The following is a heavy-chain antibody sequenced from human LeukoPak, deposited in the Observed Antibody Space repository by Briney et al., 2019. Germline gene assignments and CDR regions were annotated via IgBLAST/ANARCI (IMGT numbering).Heavy chain of an antibody. CDR1: GFTFSSYG. Sequence: PGSSLRLSGAASGFTFSSYGMHWVRQAPGKGLEWVAVIWYDGSNKYYADAVKGRFTISRDNSKNTLYLQMNSLRAEDTAVYYCARATYSSRWYGVDYWGQGTLVTVSS. CDR2: IWYDGSNK. CDR3: ARATYSSRWYGVDY. V-gene: IGHV3-33*01. D-gene: IGHD6-13*01. J-gene: IGHJ4*02.